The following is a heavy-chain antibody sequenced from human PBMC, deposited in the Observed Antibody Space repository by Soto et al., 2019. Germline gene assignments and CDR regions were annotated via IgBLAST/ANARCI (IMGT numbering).Heavy chain of an antibody. V-gene: IGHV5-51*01. D-gene: IGHD5-12*01. CDR3: ARLTVVATPRYNWFDP. Sequence: PGESLKISCKGSGYSFTSYWIGWVRQMPGKGLEWMGIIYPGDSDTRYSPSFQGQVTISADKSISTAYLQWSSLKASDTAMYYSARLTVVATPRYNWFDPWGQGTLVTVSS. CDR2: IYPGDSDT. CDR1: GYSFTSYW. J-gene: IGHJ5*02.